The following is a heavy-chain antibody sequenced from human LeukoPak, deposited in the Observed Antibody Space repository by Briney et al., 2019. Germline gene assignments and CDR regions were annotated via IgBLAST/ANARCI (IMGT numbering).Heavy chain of an antibody. CDR2: IKEDGSER. Sequence: GGSLRLSCAASGFTFSSYGMHWVRQAPGKGLEWVAHIKEDGSERYYADSVKGRFIMSRDNAKNAVYLQVNSLTAEDTAVYYCTRDQGYCSGGRCYSVFDIWGQGTMVTVSS. J-gene: IGHJ3*02. CDR1: GFTFSSYG. D-gene: IGHD2-15*01. CDR3: TRDQGYCSGGRCYSVFDI. V-gene: IGHV3-7*01.